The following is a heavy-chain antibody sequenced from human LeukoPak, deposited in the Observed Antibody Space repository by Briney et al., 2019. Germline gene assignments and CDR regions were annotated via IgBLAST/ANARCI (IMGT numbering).Heavy chain of an antibody. V-gene: IGHV4-59*01. CDR3: ARENCSGDSCSHYYFDY. Sequence: SETLSLTCAVYGGSFSSYYWSWIRQPPGKGLEWIGYIYYRGSSNYNPSLKSRVTISVDTSKNQFSLKLSSVTAADTAVYYCARENCSGDSCSHYYFDYWGQGTLVTVSS. CDR1: GGSFSSYY. J-gene: IGHJ4*02. D-gene: IGHD2-15*01. CDR2: IYYRGSS.